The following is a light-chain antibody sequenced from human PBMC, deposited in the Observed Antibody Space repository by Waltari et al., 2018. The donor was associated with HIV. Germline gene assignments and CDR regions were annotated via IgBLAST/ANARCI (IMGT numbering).Light chain of an antibody. Sequence: QSVLTQTPSMSGTPGQRVTISCSGRTCNVGRNYVYWYQQFPGTTPRPVIHTNNQRPSGVPDRFSASKSGTSAFLAINSLRSEDEAIYFCAAWDDGLDTPVFGGGTSLTVL. CDR2: TNN. J-gene: IGLJ2*01. CDR1: TCNVGRNY. V-gene: IGLV1-47*01. CDR3: AAWDDGLDTPV.